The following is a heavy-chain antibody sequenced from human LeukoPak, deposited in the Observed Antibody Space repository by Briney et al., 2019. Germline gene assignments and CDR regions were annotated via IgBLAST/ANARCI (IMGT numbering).Heavy chain of an antibody. D-gene: IGHD3-22*01. Sequence: PGGSLRLSCATSGFTFTTFWMHWVRQAPGKGLVWVSRINHDGSSTNYADSVKGRFTSSRDNAKNTVYVQMNSLSAEDTALYYCVRDWGYDSSGYWQKYFDTWGQGTLVTVSS. J-gene: IGHJ4*02. CDR1: GFTFTTFW. V-gene: IGHV3-74*01. CDR3: VRDWGYDSSGYWQKYFDT. CDR2: INHDGSST.